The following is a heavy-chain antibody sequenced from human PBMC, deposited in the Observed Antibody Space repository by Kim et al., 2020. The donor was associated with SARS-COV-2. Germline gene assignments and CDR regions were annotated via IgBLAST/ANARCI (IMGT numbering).Heavy chain of an antibody. CDR3: VKGKPKWFGESIPYYYYMDV. J-gene: IGHJ6*03. CDR1: GFTFSSYD. Sequence: GGSLRLSCAASGFTFSSYDMHWVRQATGKGLEWVSAIGTAGDTYYPGSVKGRFTISRENAKNSLYLQMNSLRAGDTAVYYCVKGKPKWFGESIPYYYYMDVWGKGTTVTVSS. D-gene: IGHD3-10*01. V-gene: IGHV3-13*01. CDR2: IGTAGDT.